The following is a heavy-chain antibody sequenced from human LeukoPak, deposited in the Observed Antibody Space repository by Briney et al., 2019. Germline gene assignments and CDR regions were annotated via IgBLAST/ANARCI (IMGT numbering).Heavy chain of an antibody. Sequence: GGSLRLSCAASGLIFSTYWMHWVRQGPGKGLVWVSRIYPDGRSTGYADSVKGRFTISRDNAKNTLYLQMNSLRAEDTAVYYCASGVYDSLYYFDYWGQGTLVTVSS. D-gene: IGHD5/OR15-5a*01. CDR3: ASGVYDSLYYFDY. CDR2: IYPDGRST. V-gene: IGHV3-74*01. J-gene: IGHJ4*02. CDR1: GLIFSTYW.